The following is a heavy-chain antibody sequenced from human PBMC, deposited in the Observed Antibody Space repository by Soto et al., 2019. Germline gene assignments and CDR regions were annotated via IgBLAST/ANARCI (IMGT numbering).Heavy chain of an antibody. Sequence: SEGSLRLSCAASGFTFSSYSMNWVRQAPGKGLEWVSYISSSSSTIYYADSVKGRFTISRDNAKNSLYLQMNSLRAEDTAVYYCAKEGYYDRSGPYGMDVWGQGTTVTVSS. V-gene: IGHV3-48*01. CDR1: GFTFSSYS. CDR2: ISSSSSTI. CDR3: AKEGYYDRSGPYGMDV. D-gene: IGHD3-22*01. J-gene: IGHJ6*02.